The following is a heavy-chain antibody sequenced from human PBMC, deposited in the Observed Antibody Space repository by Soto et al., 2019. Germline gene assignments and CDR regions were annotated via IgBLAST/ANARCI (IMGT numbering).Heavy chain of an antibody. CDR2: IYSGGST. D-gene: IGHD3-22*01. CDR1: GFTVSSNY. Sequence: PGGSLRLSCAASGFTVSSNYMSWVRQAPGKGLEWVSVIYSGGSTYYADSVKGRFTISRDNSKNTLYLQMNSLRAEDTAVYYCARVRNDSSGSLDYWGQGTLVTVSS. CDR3: ARVRNDSSGSLDY. V-gene: IGHV3-53*01. J-gene: IGHJ4*02.